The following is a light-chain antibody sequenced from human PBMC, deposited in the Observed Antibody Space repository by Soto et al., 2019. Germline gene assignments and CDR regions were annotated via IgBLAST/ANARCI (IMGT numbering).Light chain of an antibody. Sequence: EIVLTQSPATLSLSPGERATLSCRASQSVDSYLTWYQQRPGQAPRLLVYDVSKRATGIPVRFSGSGSWTDFTLTISSLEPKDVAIYYCQQRRNWPLTVGGGTKVEIK. J-gene: IGKJ4*01. CDR3: QQRRNWPLT. CDR2: DVS. V-gene: IGKV3-11*01. CDR1: QSVDSY.